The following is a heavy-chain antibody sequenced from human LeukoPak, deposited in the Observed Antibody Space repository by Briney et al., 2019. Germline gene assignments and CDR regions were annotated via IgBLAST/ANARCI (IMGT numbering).Heavy chain of an antibody. V-gene: IGHV4-39*07. Sequence: PSETLSLTCTVSGGSISSSSYYWGWIRQPPGKGLEWIGEINHSGSTNYNPSLKSRVTISVDTSKNQFSLKLSSVTAADTAVYYCASVLTGYYRDYWGQGTLVTVSS. CDR2: INHSGST. J-gene: IGHJ4*02. D-gene: IGHD3-9*01. CDR3: ASVLTGYYRDY. CDR1: GGSISSSSYY.